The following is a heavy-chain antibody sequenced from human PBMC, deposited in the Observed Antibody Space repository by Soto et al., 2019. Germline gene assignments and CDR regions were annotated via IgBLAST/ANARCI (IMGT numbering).Heavy chain of an antibody. CDR2: IYVTGAV. CDR3: ARLRIATNNYKWFDP. Sequence: SETLSLTCSVSGAALNSGNYYWSWIRQVPGKGLEWIGHIYVTGAVDYNPSLRDRITISQDTSERQFSLNPRLVTAADTAVYYCARLRIATNNYKWFDPWGQGTLVTVYS. J-gene: IGHJ5*02. V-gene: IGHV4-31*03. CDR1: GAALNSGNYY. D-gene: IGHD2-21*01.